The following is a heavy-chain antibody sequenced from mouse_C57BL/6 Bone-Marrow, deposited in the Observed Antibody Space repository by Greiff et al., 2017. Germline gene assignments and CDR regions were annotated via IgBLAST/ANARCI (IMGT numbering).Heavy chain of an antibody. CDR3: TPLWFAY. V-gene: IGHV1-85*01. CDR1: GYTFTSYD. J-gene: IGHJ3*01. Sequence: QVQLQQSGPELVKPGASVKLSCKASGYTFTSYDINWVKQRPGQGLEWIGWIYPRDGSTTYNEKFKGKATLTVDTSSSTAYLQLSSLTSEDTAVYYCTPLWFAYWGQGTLVTVSA. CDR2: IYPRDGST.